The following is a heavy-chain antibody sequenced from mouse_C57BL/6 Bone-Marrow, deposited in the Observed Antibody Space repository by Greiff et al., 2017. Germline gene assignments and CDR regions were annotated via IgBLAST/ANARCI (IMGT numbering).Heavy chain of an antibody. Sequence: VQLQQSGAELVRPGASVKLSCTASGFNIKDDYMHWVKQRPEQGLEWIGWIDPENGDTEYATKFQGKATITADTSSNTAYLQISSLTSEDTAVYYCTTNDYDGLPWLAYWGQGTLVTVSA. CDR1: GFNIKDDY. V-gene: IGHV14-4*01. CDR2: IDPENGDT. CDR3: TTNDYDGLPWLAY. D-gene: IGHD2-4*01. J-gene: IGHJ3*01.